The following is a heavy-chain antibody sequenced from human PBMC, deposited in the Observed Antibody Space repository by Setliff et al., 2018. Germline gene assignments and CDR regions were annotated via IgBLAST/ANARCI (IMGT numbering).Heavy chain of an antibody. CDR2: IFHSGST. D-gene: IGHD1-26*01. CDR1: GDSISSGSYY. Sequence: SETLSLTCTVSGDSISSGSYYWNWIRQHPEKGLEWLGYIFHSGSTHYNSSLKSRITISIDTSKNHFSLELNSVTAADSAVYYCARDRRIVGARHAFDIWGQGTMVTVSS. J-gene: IGHJ3*02. CDR3: ARDRRIVGARHAFDI. V-gene: IGHV4-31*03.